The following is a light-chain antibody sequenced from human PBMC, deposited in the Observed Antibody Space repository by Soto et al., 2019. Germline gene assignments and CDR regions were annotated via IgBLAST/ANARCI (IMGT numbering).Light chain of an antibody. CDR2: GAS. Sequence: ETVLPQSPGPLSLSPGERSTLSCMASQSVSSSYLAWYQQKPGQAPRLLIYGASSRATGIPDRFSGSGSGTDFTLTISRLEPEDFAVYYCQLYGSSPRTFGQGAKVDIK. CDR1: QSVSSSY. CDR3: QLYGSSPRT. V-gene: IGKV3-20*01. J-gene: IGKJ1*01.